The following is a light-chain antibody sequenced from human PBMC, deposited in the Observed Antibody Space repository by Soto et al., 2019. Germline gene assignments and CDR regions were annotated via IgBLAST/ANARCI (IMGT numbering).Light chain of an antibody. V-gene: IGKV3-20*01. J-gene: IGKJ1*01. CDR2: GAS. CDR1: QSVRSSY. Sequence: EIVLTQSPGTLSLSPGERATLSCRASQSVRSSYLAWNQQKPGQAPRLLIYGASSRATGIPDRFSGSGSGTDFTLTISRLEPEDFAVYYCQQYGSSPPRTFGQGTKVEIK. CDR3: QQYGSSPPRT.